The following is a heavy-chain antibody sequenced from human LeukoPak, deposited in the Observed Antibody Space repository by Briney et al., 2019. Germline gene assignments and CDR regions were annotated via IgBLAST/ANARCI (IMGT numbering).Heavy chain of an antibody. D-gene: IGHD3-10*01. V-gene: IGHV4-59*01. CDR3: ARGTTYYYGSGSYYPPPAEYFQH. CDR2: IYYSGST. J-gene: IGHJ1*01. CDR1: GGSISSYY. Sequence: SETLSLTCTVSGGSISSYYWSWIRQPPGKGLEWIGYIYYSGSTHYNPSLKSRVTISVDTSKNQFSLKLNSVTAADTAVYYCARGTTYYYGSGSYYPPPAEYFQHWGQGTLVTVSS.